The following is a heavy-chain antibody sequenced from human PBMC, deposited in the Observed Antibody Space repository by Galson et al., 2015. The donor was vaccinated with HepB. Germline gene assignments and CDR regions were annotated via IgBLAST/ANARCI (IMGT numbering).Heavy chain of an antibody. CDR1: GGTFSSYA. CDR3: AGCDSSSPGNFQH. Sequence: SVKVSCKASGGTFSSYAISWVRQAPGQGLEWMGGIIPIFGTANYAQKFQGRVTITADESTSTAYMELSSLRSEDTAVYYCAGCDSSSPGNFQHWGQGTLVTVSS. J-gene: IGHJ1*01. D-gene: IGHD6-13*01. CDR2: IIPIFGTA. V-gene: IGHV1-69*13.